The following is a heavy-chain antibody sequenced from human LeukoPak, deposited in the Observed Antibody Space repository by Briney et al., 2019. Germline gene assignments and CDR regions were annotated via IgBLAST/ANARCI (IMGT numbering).Heavy chain of an antibody. Sequence: PGRSLRLSCAASGFTFSSYAMSWVRQAPGKGLEWVSAISGSGGSTYYADSVKGRFTISRDNSKNTLYLQMNSLRAEDTAVYYCATGGSSWYSGGYWGQGTLVTVSS. D-gene: IGHD6-13*01. CDR2: ISGSGGST. CDR3: ATGGSSWYSGGY. CDR1: GFTFSSYA. V-gene: IGHV3-23*01. J-gene: IGHJ4*02.